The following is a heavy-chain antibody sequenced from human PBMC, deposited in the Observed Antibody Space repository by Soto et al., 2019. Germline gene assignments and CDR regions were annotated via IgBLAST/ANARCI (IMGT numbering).Heavy chain of an antibody. CDR2: ISGSGGST. Sequence: GSLGIARAASGVSFKSSAMSWVRQAPGKGLEWVSAISGSGGSTYYADSVKGRFTISRDNSKNTLYLQMNSLRAEDTAVYYCAKGVSGWYYFDYWGQGTLVTGSS. CDR1: GVSFKSSA. D-gene: IGHD6-19*01. V-gene: IGHV3-23*01. J-gene: IGHJ4*02. CDR3: AKGVSGWYYFDY.